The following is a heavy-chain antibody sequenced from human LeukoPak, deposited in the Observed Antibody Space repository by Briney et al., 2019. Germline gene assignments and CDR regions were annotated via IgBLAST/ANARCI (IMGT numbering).Heavy chain of an antibody. CDR2: ISYDGSNK. CDR3: ARASSSWSFDY. V-gene: IGHV3-30*04. D-gene: IGHD6-13*01. J-gene: IGHJ4*02. Sequence: GGSLRLSCAASGFTFSSYAMHWVRQAPGKGLEWVAVISYDGSNKYYADSVKGRFTISRDNSKNTLYLQMNSLRAEDTAVYYCARASSSWSFDYRGQGTLVTVSS. CDR1: GFTFSSYA.